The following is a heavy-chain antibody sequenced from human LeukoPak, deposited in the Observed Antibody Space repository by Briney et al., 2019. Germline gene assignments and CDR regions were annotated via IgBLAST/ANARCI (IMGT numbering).Heavy chain of an antibody. Sequence: GGSLRLSCAASGFTFSSYGMTWVRQAPGKGLEWVSYISSSSSTIYYADSVKGRFTISRDNAKNSLYLQMNSLRAEDTALYYCARDWGYYGSGSFYYWGQGTLVTVSS. CDR3: ARDWGYYGSGSFYY. V-gene: IGHV3-48*01. J-gene: IGHJ4*02. D-gene: IGHD3-10*01. CDR1: GFTFSSYG. CDR2: ISSSSSTI.